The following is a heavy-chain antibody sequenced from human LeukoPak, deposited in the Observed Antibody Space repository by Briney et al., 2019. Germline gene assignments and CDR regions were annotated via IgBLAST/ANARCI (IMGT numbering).Heavy chain of an antibody. Sequence: SETLSRTCAVYGGSFSGYQWTWIRQSPGKGLEWIGEINHSGSTNYNPSLRSRVIISADTSKNQFSLKLSSVTDADTAVYFCARAREAATIDSWGQGTLVTVSS. CDR3: ARAREAATIDS. V-gene: IGHV4-34*01. J-gene: IGHJ4*02. D-gene: IGHD6-25*01. CDR2: INHSGST. CDR1: GGSFSGYQ.